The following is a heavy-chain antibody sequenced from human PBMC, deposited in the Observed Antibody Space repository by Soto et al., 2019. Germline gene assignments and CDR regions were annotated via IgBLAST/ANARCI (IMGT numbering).Heavy chain of an antibody. CDR2: INSDGSTT. D-gene: IGHD2-15*01. J-gene: IGHJ4*02. CDR1: GFTFGSYW. CDR3: ARAGWYRFDY. V-gene: IGHV3-74*01. Sequence: EVRLVESGGDLVQPGGSLRLSCAASGFTFGSYWMHWVRQAPGKGLVWVSRINSDGSTTNYGDSVKGRFTISRDNAKSTLDLQMNSLRAEDTAVYYCARAGWYRFDYWGQGTLLTVSS.